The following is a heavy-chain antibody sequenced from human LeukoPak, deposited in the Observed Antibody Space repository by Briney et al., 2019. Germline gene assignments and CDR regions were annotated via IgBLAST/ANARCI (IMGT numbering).Heavy chain of an antibody. CDR3: ATESGTYSPTCFDS. CDR2: ISGSRNTI. D-gene: IGHD1-26*01. Sequence: GGALRLSCAASGFTFSRYNMNWGREAPGEGVEGGSYISGSRNTIYYAESVRGRFTISRDHATNSLYLQMNSLRAEDTAVYYCATESGTYSPTCFDSWGPGTLVTVSS. J-gene: IGHJ4*02. CDR1: GFTFSRYN. V-gene: IGHV3-48*01.